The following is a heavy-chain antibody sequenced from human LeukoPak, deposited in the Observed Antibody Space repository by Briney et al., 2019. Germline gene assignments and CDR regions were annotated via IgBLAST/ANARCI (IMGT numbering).Heavy chain of an antibody. V-gene: IGHV3-30*18. D-gene: IGHD6-19*01. CDR2: ISYDGSNK. Sequence: GGSLRLSCAASGFTFSSYGMHWVRQAPGKGLEWVAVISYDGSNKYYADSVKGRFTISRDNSKNTLYLQMNSLRAEDTAVYYCAKERVAVAGPGKMGYYYYGMDVWGQGTTVTVSS. CDR1: GFTFSSYG. CDR3: AKERVAVAGPGKMGYYYYGMDV. J-gene: IGHJ6*02.